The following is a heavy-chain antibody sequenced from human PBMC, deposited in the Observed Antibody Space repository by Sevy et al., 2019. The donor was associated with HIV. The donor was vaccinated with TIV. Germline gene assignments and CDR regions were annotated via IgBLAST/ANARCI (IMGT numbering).Heavy chain of an antibody. CDR3: ARENCSGGTCYLEFDS. CDR1: VFTFNSYS. Sequence: GGSLRLSCAASVFTFNSYSMNWVRQAPGKGLEWISYISSSSGTIYYADSVKGRFTISRDNAKNSLYLQMNSLRDEDTAVYYCARENCSGGTCYLEFDSWGQGALVTVSS. J-gene: IGHJ4*02. CDR2: ISSSSGTI. D-gene: IGHD2-15*01. V-gene: IGHV3-48*02.